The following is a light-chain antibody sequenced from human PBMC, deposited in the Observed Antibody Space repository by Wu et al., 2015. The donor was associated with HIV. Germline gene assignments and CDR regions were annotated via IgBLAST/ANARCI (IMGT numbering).Light chain of an antibody. CDR1: QDIANS. Sequence: IQLTQSPSSLSASVGDRVTITCRASQDIANSLGWYQQKPGRAPRLLIYATSILQSWAPLRFGGRGSGTDFTLTISSLQAEDVATYYCQELNNDLWTFGQGTK. V-gene: IGKV1-9*01. CDR2: ATS. J-gene: IGKJ1*01. CDR3: QELNNDLWT.